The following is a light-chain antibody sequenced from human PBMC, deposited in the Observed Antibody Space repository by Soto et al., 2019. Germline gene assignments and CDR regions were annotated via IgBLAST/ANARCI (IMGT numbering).Light chain of an antibody. Sequence: EIVMTQSPATLSVSPGERATLSCRASQSVSSNLAWYQQKPGQAPRLLIYGASTRATGIPARFSGSGSGTEFALTISSLQSEDFAVYYCQQYNNWPPVTFGQGTKVDIK. J-gene: IGKJ1*01. CDR2: GAS. CDR3: QQYNNWPPVT. CDR1: QSVSSN. V-gene: IGKV3-15*01.